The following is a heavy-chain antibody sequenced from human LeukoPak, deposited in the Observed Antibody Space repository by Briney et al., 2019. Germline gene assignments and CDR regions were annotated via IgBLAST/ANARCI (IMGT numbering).Heavy chain of an antibody. CDR1: GFTFSSYA. V-gene: IGHV3-74*03. CDR3: VRDETLWTLDW. Sequence: GGSLRLSCAASGFTFSSYAMHWVRHAPGMGLVWVSRINERGTDSMYAESVKGRFTISRDNVKNTVYLQMNSLRAEDTAVYYCVRDETLWTLDWWGQGTLVSVSS. J-gene: IGHJ4*02. CDR2: INERGTDS. D-gene: IGHD1-1*01.